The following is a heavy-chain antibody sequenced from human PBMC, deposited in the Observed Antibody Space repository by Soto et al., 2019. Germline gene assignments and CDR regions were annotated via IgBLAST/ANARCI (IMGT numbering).Heavy chain of an antibody. CDR3: ARDGGYTGYEQGNPFDI. CDR2: MYATGAT. Sequence: SESLSLTCTVSGGSISTSVGGWIRQPAGKGLEWIGRMYATGATNYNPSLKSRVSMSIDTSENQFSLKLRSVTAADTAVYYCARDGGYTGYEQGNPFDIWGQGTMVTVSS. J-gene: IGHJ3*02. V-gene: IGHV4-4*07. CDR1: GGSISTSV. D-gene: IGHD5-12*01.